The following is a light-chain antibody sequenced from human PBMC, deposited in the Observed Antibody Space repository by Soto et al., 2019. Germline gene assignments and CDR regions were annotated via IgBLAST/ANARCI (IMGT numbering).Light chain of an antibody. V-gene: IGKV1-5*03. CDR3: QQYNSYSIT. CDR2: KAS. CDR1: QSISSW. J-gene: IGKJ5*01. Sequence: DIQMTQSPSTLSASVGDRVTIPCRASQSISSWLAWYQQKPGKDPKLLIYKASSLESGVPSRCSGSGSGTEFTLTISSLQPDDFATYYCQQYNSYSITVGQGTRLEIK.